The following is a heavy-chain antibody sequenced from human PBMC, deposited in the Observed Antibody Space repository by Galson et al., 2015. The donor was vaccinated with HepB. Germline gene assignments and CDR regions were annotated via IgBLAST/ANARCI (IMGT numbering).Heavy chain of an antibody. Sequence: SETLSLTCTVSGGSISSYYWSWIRQPPGKGLEWIGYIYYSGSTNYNPSLKSRVTISVDTSKNQFSLKLSSVTAADTAVYYCARSRGVGGYNGWGQGTLVTLSS. J-gene: IGHJ4*02. V-gene: IGHV4-59*01. D-gene: IGHD5-24*01. CDR3: ARSRGVGGYNG. CDR1: GGSISSYY. CDR2: IYYSGST.